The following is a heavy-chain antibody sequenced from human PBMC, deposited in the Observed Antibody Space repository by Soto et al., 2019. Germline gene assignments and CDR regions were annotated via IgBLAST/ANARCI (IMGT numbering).Heavy chain of an antibody. CDR3: ARGHRDAAALRPGRWFDP. D-gene: IGHD6-25*01. CDR1: GGSFSGYY. V-gene: IGHV4-34*01. J-gene: IGHJ5*02. CDR2: INHSGST. Sequence: PSETLSLTCAVYGGSFSGYYWSWIRQPPGKGLEWIGEINHSGSTNYNPSLKSRVTISVDTPKNQFSLKLSSVTAADTAVYYCARGHRDAAALRPGRWFDPWGQGTLVTVSS.